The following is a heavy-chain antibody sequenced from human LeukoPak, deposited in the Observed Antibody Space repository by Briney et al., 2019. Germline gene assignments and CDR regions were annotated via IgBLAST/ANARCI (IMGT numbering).Heavy chain of an antibody. CDR2: IYYSGST. J-gene: IGHJ3*02. Sequence: SETLSLTCTVSSGSISSSSHYWGWIRQPPGKGLEWIGSIYYSGSTYYNPSLKSRVTISVDTSKNQFSLKLSSVTAADTAVYYCARGGLTDAFDIWGQGTMVTVSS. V-gene: IGHV4-39*07. CDR1: SGSISSSSHY. CDR3: ARGGLTDAFDI.